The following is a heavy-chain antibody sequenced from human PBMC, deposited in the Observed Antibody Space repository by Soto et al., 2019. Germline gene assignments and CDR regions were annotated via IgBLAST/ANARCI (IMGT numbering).Heavy chain of an antibody. J-gene: IGHJ4*02. V-gene: IGHV4-30-4*01. CDR1: GCSISSGDYY. CDR2: IYYSGST. Sequence: SETLSLTCTFSGCSISSGDYYWSWIRQPPGKGLEWIGYIYYSGSTYYNPSLKSRVTISVDTSKNQFSLKLSSVTAADTAVYYCAGRAVANDYWGQGTLVTVSS. D-gene: IGHD6-19*01. CDR3: AGRAVANDY.